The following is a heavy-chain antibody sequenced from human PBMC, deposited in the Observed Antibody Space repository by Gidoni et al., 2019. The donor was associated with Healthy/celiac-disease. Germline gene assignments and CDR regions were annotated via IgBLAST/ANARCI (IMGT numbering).Heavy chain of an antibody. CDR2: ISSSSSYI. V-gene: IGHV3-21*01. J-gene: IGHJ6*02. Sequence: EVQLVESGGGVVKPGGSLRLSCAASGFTFRSSSMNWVRQAPGKGLEWVSSISSSSSYIYYADSVKGRFTISRDNAKNSLYLQMNSLRAEDTAVYYCARDLWYNWNDGYYYGMDVWGQGTTVTVSS. D-gene: IGHD1-1*01. CDR3: ARDLWYNWNDGYYYGMDV. CDR1: GFTFRSSS.